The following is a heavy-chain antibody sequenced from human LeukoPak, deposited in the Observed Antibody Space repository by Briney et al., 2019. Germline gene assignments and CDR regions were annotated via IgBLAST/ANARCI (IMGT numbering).Heavy chain of an antibody. D-gene: IGHD4-17*01. V-gene: IGHV3-30-3*01. J-gene: IGHJ4*02. Sequence: SLRPSCAASGFTFSIYAMHWDRQAPGEGLEWVAVISYDGSNKYYTDSVKGRFTISRDNSKNMLYLQMNSLRAEDTAVYYCARGPSINYGDYYYWGQGTLVTVSS. CDR1: GFTFSIYA. CDR3: ARGPSINYGDYYY. CDR2: ISYDGSNK.